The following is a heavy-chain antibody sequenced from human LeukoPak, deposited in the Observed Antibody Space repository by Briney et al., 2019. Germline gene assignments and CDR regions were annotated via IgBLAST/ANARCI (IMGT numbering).Heavy chain of an antibody. Sequence: SETLSLTCTVSGASISSYYWSWIRQPPGKGLEWIGYIYYSGSTNYNPSLKSRVTISVDTSKNQFSLKLSSVPAADTAVYYCAKGPYCSSTSCYRAIRWFDPWGQGTLVTVSS. V-gene: IGHV4-59*01. D-gene: IGHD2-2*02. CDR2: IYYSGST. CDR1: GASISSYY. CDR3: AKGPYCSSTSCYRAIRWFDP. J-gene: IGHJ5*02.